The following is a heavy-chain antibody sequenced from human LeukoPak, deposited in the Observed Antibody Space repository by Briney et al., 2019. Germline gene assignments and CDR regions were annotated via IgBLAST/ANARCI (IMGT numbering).Heavy chain of an antibody. D-gene: IGHD1-7*01. CDR1: GFTFSIYA. J-gene: IGHJ4*02. V-gene: IGHV3-64*01. Sequence: GRSLRLSCAAYGFTFSIYAVHWVRQAPGKGLEYVSAISSNGGSTYYANSVKGRFTISRDNSKNTLYLQMGSLRAEDMAVYYCARGRGTTKLDYFDYWGQGTLVTVSS. CDR3: ARGRGTTKLDYFDY. CDR2: ISSNGGST.